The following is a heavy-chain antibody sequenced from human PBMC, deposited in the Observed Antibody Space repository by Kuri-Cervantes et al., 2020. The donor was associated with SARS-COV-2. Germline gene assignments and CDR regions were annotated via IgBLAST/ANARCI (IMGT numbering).Heavy chain of an antibody. CDR1: GGSFSGYY. CDR2: INHSGST. J-gene: IGHJ6*03. D-gene: IGHD3-22*01. CDR3: ARTYGLLRYVYYMDV. Sequence: ESLKISCAVYGGSFSGYYWTWIRQSPGKGLEWIGEINHSGSTNYNPSLKSRVVILVDRSQQQFSMRLSSLTAADTAVYYCARTYGLLRYVYYMDVWGKGTAVTVSS. V-gene: IGHV4-34*01.